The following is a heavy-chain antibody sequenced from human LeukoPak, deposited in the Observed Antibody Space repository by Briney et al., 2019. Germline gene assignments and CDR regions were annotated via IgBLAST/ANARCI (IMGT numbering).Heavy chain of an antibody. J-gene: IGHJ2*01. CDR3: ARAPYYYGSGSTAFDL. Sequence: SETLSLTCTVSGGSISSYYWSWIRQPPGKGLEWIGYIYYSGSTNYNPSLKSRVTISVDSSKNQFSLKLSSVTAADTAVYYCARAPYYYGSGSTAFDLWGRGTLVTVSS. D-gene: IGHD3-10*01. CDR1: GGSISSYY. V-gene: IGHV4-59*01. CDR2: IYYSGST.